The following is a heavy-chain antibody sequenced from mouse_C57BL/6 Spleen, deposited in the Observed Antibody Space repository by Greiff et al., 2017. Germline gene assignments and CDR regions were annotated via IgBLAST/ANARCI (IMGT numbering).Heavy chain of an antibody. CDR1: GFTFSDYY. J-gene: IGHJ1*03. CDR3: ARDQGLGDWYFDV. CDR2: INYDGSST. Sequence: EVNLVESEGGLVQPGSSMKLSCTASGFTFSDYYMAWVRQVPEKGLEWVANINYDGSSTYYLDSLKSRFIISRDNAKNILYLQMSSLKSEDTATYYCARDQGLGDWYFDVWGTGTTVTVSS. D-gene: IGHD3-1*01. V-gene: IGHV5-16*01.